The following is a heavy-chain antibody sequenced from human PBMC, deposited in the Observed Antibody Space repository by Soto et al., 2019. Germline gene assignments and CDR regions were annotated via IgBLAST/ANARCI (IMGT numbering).Heavy chain of an antibody. CDR1: GITFSDLH. CDR2: VEVENDDR. D-gene: IGHD1-26*01. Sequence: EVLLQQSGAEAREPGGVVKMSCAVSGITFSDLHMHWVKQAPGKGLEWVGLVEVENDDRRYAEKYRGRLNINTDTSRHTSYMELTSLTSDDTAIYFCAAVRGSLGSLSFDYWGQGTPVTVSA. V-gene: IGHV1-69-2*01. CDR3: AAVRGSLGSLSFDY. J-gene: IGHJ4*02.